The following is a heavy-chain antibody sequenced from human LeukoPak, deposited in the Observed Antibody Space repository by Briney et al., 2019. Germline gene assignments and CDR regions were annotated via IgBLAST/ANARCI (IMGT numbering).Heavy chain of an antibody. Sequence: GGSLRLSCAASGFTFSSYAMSWVRQAPGKGMKWVSAISGSGGSTYYADSVKGRFTISRENSKNTLYLKMNSLRAEDTAVYYCEYSGYAKAFDYWGQGTLVTVSS. V-gene: IGHV3-23*01. D-gene: IGHD5-12*01. CDR1: GFTFSSYA. CDR3: EYSGYAKAFDY. CDR2: ISGSGGST. J-gene: IGHJ4*02.